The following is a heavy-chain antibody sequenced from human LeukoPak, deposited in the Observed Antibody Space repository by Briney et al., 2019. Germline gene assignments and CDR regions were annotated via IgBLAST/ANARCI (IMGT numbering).Heavy chain of an antibody. CDR3: ARYDYVWGKTFDI. Sequence: GGSLRLSCAASGFTFSTYWMSWVRQAPGKGLKWVANIKQDGSEKYFVDSVKGRLTISRDNAKNSLYLRMNSLRAEDTAVYYCARYDYVWGKTFDIWGQGTMVTVSS. J-gene: IGHJ3*02. CDR2: IKQDGSEK. V-gene: IGHV3-7*01. D-gene: IGHD3-16*01. CDR1: GFTFSTYW.